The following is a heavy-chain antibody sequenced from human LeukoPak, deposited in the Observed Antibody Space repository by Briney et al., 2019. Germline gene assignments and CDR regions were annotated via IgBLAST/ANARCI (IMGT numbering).Heavy chain of an antibody. CDR2: MNPNSGNT. Sequence: ASVKVSCKASGYTFTSYDINWVRQATGQGLEWMGWMNPNSGNTGYAQKFQGRVTITRDTSVSTAYMELSSLRSEDTAVYYCARDGGQTGTGAFDHWGQGTLVTVSS. D-gene: IGHD1-7*01. CDR3: ARDGGQTGTGAFDH. CDR1: GYTFTSYD. J-gene: IGHJ4*02. V-gene: IGHV1-8*03.